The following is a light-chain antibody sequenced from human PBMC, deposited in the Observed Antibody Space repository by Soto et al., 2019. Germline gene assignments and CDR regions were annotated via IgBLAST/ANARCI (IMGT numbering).Light chain of an antibody. V-gene: IGLV1-44*01. J-gene: IGLJ1*01. CDR2: STI. CDR1: SSNIGSNP. CDR3: ATLDGSMRAYV. Sequence: QSVLTQSPSTSGPPGQGVTISCSGTSSNIGSNPVDWYQQFPGPAPKLLTYSTIKGQSGLPDRLSGSKSVTSASMVIRGLQSGDEADYLCATLDGSMRAYVFGNGTK.